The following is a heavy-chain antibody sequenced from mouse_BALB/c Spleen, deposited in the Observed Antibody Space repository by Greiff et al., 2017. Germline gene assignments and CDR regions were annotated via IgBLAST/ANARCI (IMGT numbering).Heavy chain of an antibody. CDR1: GYAFSSYW. Sequence: QVQLQQSGAELVRPGSSVKISCKASGYAFSSYWMNWVKQRPGQGLEWIGQIYPGDGDTNYNGKFKGKATLTADKSSSTAYMQLSSLTSEDSAVYFCARSRGGAPGSSFYAMDYWGQGTSVTVSS. J-gene: IGHJ4*01. CDR3: ARSRGGAPGSSFYAMDY. CDR2: IYPGDGDT. V-gene: IGHV1-80*01. D-gene: IGHD3-1*01.